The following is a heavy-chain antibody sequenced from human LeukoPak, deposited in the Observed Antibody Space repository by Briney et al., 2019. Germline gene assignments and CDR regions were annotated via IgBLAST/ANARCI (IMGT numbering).Heavy chain of an antibody. CDR2: INHSGST. V-gene: IGHV4-34*01. D-gene: IGHD2-8*01. CDR1: GGSFSGYY. Sequence: SETLSLTCAVYGGSFSGYYWSWIRQPPGKGLEWIGEINHSGSTNYNPSPKSRVTISVDTSKNQFSLKLSSVTAADTAVYYCASLGYCTNGVCYMFDYWGQGTLVTVSS. J-gene: IGHJ4*02. CDR3: ASLGYCTNGVCYMFDY.